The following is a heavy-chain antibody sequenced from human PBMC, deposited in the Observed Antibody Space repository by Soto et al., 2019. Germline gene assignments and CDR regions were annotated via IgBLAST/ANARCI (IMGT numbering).Heavy chain of an antibody. J-gene: IGHJ4*02. CDR1: GFTVRSNY. D-gene: IGHD6-6*01. CDR2: IYSGGST. CDR3: ARVTGTSSIAAPFDY. Sequence: LRLSSAASGFTVRSNYMSWVRQAPGKGLEWVSVIYSGGSTYYADSVKGRFTISRDNSKNTLYLQMNSLRAEDTAVYYCARVTGTSSIAAPFDYWGQGTLVTVSS. V-gene: IGHV3-53*01.